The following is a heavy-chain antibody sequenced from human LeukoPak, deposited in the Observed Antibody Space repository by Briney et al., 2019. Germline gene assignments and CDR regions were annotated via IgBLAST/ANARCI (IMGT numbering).Heavy chain of an antibody. V-gene: IGHV3-30*18. J-gene: IGHJ6*02. Sequence: PGRSLRLSCAASGFTFSRYGMHWVRPAPGKGLEWVAVISYDGNNKYYADSVKGRFTISRDNSKNTLYLQMNSLRPEDTAVFYWAKGLGVGYCGDGSCYVYGMDVWGQGTTVTVSS. D-gene: IGHD2-15*01. CDR1: GFTFSRYG. CDR3: AKGLGVGYCGDGSCYVYGMDV. CDR2: ISYDGNNK.